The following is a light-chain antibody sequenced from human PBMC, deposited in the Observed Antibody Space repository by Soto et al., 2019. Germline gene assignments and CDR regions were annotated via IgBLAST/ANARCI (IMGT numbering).Light chain of an antibody. CDR2: GAS. Sequence: EIVLTQSPGTLSLSPGERATLSCRASQSVSRSYLAWYQQNPGQAPRLLIYGASSRATGIPDRFSGSGSGTDFTLTISRREPEDFAVYFCQQHGSSPRTFGQGTKVEIK. CDR1: QSVSRSY. CDR3: QQHGSSPRT. J-gene: IGKJ1*01. V-gene: IGKV3-20*01.